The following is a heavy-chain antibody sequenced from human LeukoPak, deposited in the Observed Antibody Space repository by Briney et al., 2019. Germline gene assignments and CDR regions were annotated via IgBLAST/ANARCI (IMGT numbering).Heavy chain of an antibody. CDR1: GFTFDDYA. D-gene: IGHD1-14*01. Sequence: GGSLRLSCAASGFTFDDYAMHWVRQAPGKGLEWVSGISWNSGSIGYADSVKGRFTFSRDNAKNSLYLQMNSLRAEDTALYYCAKERRNRLDYWGQGTLVTVSS. CDR3: AKERRNRLDY. CDR2: ISWNSGSI. V-gene: IGHV3-9*01. J-gene: IGHJ4*02.